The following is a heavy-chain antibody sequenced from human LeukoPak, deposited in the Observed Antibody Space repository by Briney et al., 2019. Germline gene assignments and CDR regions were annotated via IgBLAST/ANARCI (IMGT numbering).Heavy chain of an antibody. V-gene: IGHV3-30*02. J-gene: IGHJ5*02. CDR2: IRYDGSNK. CDR1: GFTFSSYG. D-gene: IGHD4-11*01. CDR3: ARGVTVTTNRRFDP. Sequence: PGGSLRLSCAASGFTFSSYGMHWVRQAPGKGLEWVAFIRYDGSNKYYADSVKGRFTISRDNSKNTLYLQMNSLRAEDTAVYYCARGVTVTTNRRFDPWGQGTLVTVSS.